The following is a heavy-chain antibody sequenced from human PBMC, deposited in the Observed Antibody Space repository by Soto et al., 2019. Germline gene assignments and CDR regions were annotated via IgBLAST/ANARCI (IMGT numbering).Heavy chain of an antibody. J-gene: IGHJ4*02. D-gene: IGHD3-16*01. CDR1: GFTFSSYG. CDR2: ISGSGDST. Sequence: VQLLESGGALEQPGGSLRLSCGASGFTFSSYGMTWVRQAPGKRLEWVSAISGSGDSTYYADSVKGRFTSSRDNFKNMLFLQMSSLRADDTAVYYCAKVGGLLEHESSIDSWGQGTLVAVSS. V-gene: IGHV3-23*01. CDR3: AKVGGLLEHESSIDS.